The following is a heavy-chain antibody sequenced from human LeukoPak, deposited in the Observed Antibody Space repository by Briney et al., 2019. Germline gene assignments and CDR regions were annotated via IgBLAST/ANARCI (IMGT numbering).Heavy chain of an antibody. Sequence: SETLSLTCAVYGGSFSGYYWSWIRQPPGKGLEWIGEINHSGSTNYNPSLKSRVTISVDTSKNQFSLKLSSVTAADTAVYYCARRGGLDTAMVPPTEFDYWGQGTLVTVSS. D-gene: IGHD5-18*01. CDR2: INHSGST. CDR1: GGSFSGYY. CDR3: ARRGGLDTAMVPPTEFDY. V-gene: IGHV4-34*01. J-gene: IGHJ4*02.